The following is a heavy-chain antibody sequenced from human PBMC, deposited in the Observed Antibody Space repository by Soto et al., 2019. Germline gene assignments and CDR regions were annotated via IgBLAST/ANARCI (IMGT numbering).Heavy chain of an antibody. J-gene: IGHJ4*02. CDR2: IKRQSDGGTT. V-gene: IGHV3-15*01. CDR3: TTVGPSDSSGWSFNH. Sequence: EVQLVESGGGLVKPGGSLRLSCAASGFTFSNAWMSWVRQDPGKGLEWVGRIKRQSDGGTTDYASPAKGRFTISRDDSNTTLYLRMNSLKTAATAVYHCTTVGPSDSSGWSFNHWGQVTLVTVSS. CDR1: GFTFSNAW. D-gene: IGHD6-19*01.